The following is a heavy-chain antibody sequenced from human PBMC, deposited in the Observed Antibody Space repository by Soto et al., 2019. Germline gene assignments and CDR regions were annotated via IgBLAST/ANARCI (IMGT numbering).Heavy chain of an antibody. CDR3: ARAPFNSGWYYFEY. D-gene: IGHD6-19*01. CDR2: INYSGST. V-gene: IGHV4-34*01. CDR1: RGSFSVYY. Sequence: KPSVTLPLTCSVYRGSFSVYYWSFILQPRGKRPEWIGEINYSGSTNYNPTLKSRVTISVDRSKSKFSLKLSSVSAADTAVYYCARAPFNSGWYYFEYWGQGTLGTASS. J-gene: IGHJ4*02.